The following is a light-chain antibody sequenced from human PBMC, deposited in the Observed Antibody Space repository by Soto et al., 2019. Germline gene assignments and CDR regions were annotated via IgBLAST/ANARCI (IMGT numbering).Light chain of an antibody. CDR2: KDS. V-gene: IGLV3-25*03. Sequence: SYELTQPPSVSVSPGQTARITCSGDALPKQYAYWYQQKPGQAPVLVIYKDSERPSGIPERFSDSSSGTTVTLTISGVQAEDEADYYCQSADSSGTYKVFGTGTKVTVL. CDR3: QSADSSGTYKV. CDR1: ALPKQY. J-gene: IGLJ1*01.